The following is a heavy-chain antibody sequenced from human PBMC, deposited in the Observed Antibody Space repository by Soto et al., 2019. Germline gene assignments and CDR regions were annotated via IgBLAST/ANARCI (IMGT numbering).Heavy chain of an antibody. CDR1: GGTFSSYT. V-gene: IGHV1-69*08. J-gene: IGHJ6*02. D-gene: IGHD6-13*01. CDR2: IIPILGIA. Sequence: QVQLVQSGAEVKKPGSSVKVSCKASGGTFSSYTISWVRQAPGQGLEWMGRIIPILGIANYAQKFQGRVTITADKSTSTAYMELSSLRSEDTDVYYCARDSRIAAALLAYYYGMDVWGQGTTVTVSS. CDR3: ARDSRIAAALLAYYYGMDV.